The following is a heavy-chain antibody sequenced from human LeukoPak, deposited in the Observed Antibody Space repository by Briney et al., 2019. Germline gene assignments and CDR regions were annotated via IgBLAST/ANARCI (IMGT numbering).Heavy chain of an antibody. CDR2: ISYDGSNK. J-gene: IGHJ5*02. V-gene: IGHV3-30*04. CDR1: GFTFSSYA. Sequence: GGSLRLSCAASGFTFSSYAMHWVRQAPGKGLEWVALISYDGSNKYYSDSVKGRFTISRDNSKNTLYLQMNSLRAEDTAVYYCARDPNVDTAHSTGFDPWGQGTLVTVSS. D-gene: IGHD5-18*01. CDR3: ARDPNVDTAHSTGFDP.